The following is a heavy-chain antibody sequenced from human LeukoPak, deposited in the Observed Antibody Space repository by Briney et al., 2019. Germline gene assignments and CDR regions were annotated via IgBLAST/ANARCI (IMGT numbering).Heavy chain of an antibody. J-gene: IGHJ4*02. V-gene: IGHV3-21*01. D-gene: IGHD3-22*01. CDR2: ISSSSYI. CDR1: GFTFSSYS. CDR3: ARDRSFDDSSGYYY. Sequence: GGSLRLSCAASGFTFSSYSMNWVRQAPGKGLEWVSSISSSSYIYYADSVKGRFTISRDNAKNSLYLQMNSLRAEDTAVYYCARDRSFDDSSGYYYWGQGTLVTVSS.